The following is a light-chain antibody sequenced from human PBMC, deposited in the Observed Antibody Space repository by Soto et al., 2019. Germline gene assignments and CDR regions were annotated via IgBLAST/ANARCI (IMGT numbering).Light chain of an antibody. CDR2: DTS. Sequence: QAVVTQEPSLTVSPGGTVTLTCGSSTGAVTSGHFPYWFQQKPGEAPRALIYDTSNKHSWTPARFSGSLLGGKAALTLSGAQPEDDAEYYCLLCYSGARPVFGGGTKLTVL. J-gene: IGLJ2*01. CDR1: TGAVTSGHF. V-gene: IGLV7-46*01. CDR3: LLCYSGARPV.